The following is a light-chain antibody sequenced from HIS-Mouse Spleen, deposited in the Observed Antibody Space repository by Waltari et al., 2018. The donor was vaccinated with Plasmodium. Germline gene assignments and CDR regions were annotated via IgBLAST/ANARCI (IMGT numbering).Light chain of an antibody. CDR2: EGS. CDR1: SRDVGSYNL. CDR3: CSYAGSTTWV. V-gene: IGLV2-23*01. Sequence: QSALTQPDSVSGSPGQSITISCTGTSRDVGSYNLVSWYQQHPGKAPKLMIYEGSKLPSGVSNRFSGSKSGNTASLTISGLQAEDEADYYCCSYAGSTTWVFGGGTKLTVL. J-gene: IGLJ3*02.